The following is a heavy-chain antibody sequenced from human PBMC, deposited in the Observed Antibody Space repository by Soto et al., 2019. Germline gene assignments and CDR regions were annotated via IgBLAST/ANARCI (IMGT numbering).Heavy chain of an antibody. CDR3: ARDRTLLRYYGMDV. Sequence: GGSLRLSCAASGGTCISYSMSWVRQAPGKGLEWVSYISSSSTIYYADSVKGRFTISRDNAKNSLYLQMNSLRDEDTAVYYCARDRTLLRYYGMDVWGQGTTVTVSS. CDR2: ISSSSTI. D-gene: IGHD1-1*01. V-gene: IGHV3-48*02. CDR1: GGTCISYS. J-gene: IGHJ6*02.